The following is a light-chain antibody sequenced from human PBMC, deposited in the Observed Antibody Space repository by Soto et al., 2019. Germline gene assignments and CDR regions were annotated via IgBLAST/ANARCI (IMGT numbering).Light chain of an antibody. CDR1: QSVRSSY. CDR2: VAS. Sequence: EIVLTQSPGTLSLSPGERATLSCRASQSVRSSYLAWYQQKPGQAPRLLIYVASSRATGIPDRFSGTGSGTDFTLTISRLEPEDFAVYYCQQYGSSAYTFGQGTKLEIK. CDR3: QQYGSSAYT. V-gene: IGKV3-20*01. J-gene: IGKJ2*01.